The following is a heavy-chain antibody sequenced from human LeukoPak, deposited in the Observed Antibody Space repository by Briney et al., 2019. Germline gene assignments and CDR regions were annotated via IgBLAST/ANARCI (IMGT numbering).Heavy chain of an antibody. CDR1: GGTFSSYA. CDR3: ASESNYYYYGMDV. CDR2: IIPILGIA. D-gene: IGHD2/OR15-2a*01. Sequence: ASVKVSCKASGGTFSSYAISWVRQAPGQGLEWMGRIIPILGIANYAQKFQGRVTITADKSTSTAYMELSSLRSEGTAVYYCASESNYYYYGMDVWGQGTTVTVSS. J-gene: IGHJ6*02. V-gene: IGHV1-69*04.